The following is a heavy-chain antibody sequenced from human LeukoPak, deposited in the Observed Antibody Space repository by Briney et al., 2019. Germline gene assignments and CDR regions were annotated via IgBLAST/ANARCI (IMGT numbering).Heavy chain of an antibody. CDR2: INSDGSST. CDR3: ARTAPEYCSSTSCADFDY. Sequence: PGGSLRLSCAASGFTFSSYWMHWVRQAPGKVLVWVSRINSDGSSTSYADSVKGRFTISRDNAKNTLYLQMNSLRAEDTAVYYCARTAPEYCSSTSCADFDYWGQGTLVTVSS. CDR1: GFTFSSYW. J-gene: IGHJ4*02. D-gene: IGHD2-2*01. V-gene: IGHV3-74*01.